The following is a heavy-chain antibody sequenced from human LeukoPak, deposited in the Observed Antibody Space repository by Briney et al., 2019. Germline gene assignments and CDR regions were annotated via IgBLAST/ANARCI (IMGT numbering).Heavy chain of an antibody. V-gene: IGHV3-15*01. CDR1: GFTFSSYS. Sequence: GGSLRLSCAASGFTFSSYSMNWVRQAPGKGLEWVGRIKSKTDGGATDYAAPVKGRFTIARDDSKNTLYLQMNSLKTEDTAVYYCVPYRINTDYYYYMDVWGKGTTVTVSS. CDR2: IKSKTDGGAT. J-gene: IGHJ6*03. CDR3: VPYRINTDYYYYMDV. D-gene: IGHD2-2*02.